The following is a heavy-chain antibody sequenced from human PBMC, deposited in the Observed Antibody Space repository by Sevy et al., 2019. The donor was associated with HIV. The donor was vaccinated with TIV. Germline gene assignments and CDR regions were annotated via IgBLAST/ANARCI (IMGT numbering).Heavy chain of an antibody. CDR1: GFTFSSHG. CDR2: ISYDGSNK. CDR3: AKSDIVGATRGGFDY. Sequence: GGSLRLSCAASGFTFSSHGMHWVRQAPGKGLEWVAVISYDGSNKYYAHSVKGRFTISRDNSKNTLYLQMNSLRAEDTAVYYCAKSDIVGATRGGFDYWGQGTLVTVSS. V-gene: IGHV3-30*18. D-gene: IGHD1-26*01. J-gene: IGHJ4*02.